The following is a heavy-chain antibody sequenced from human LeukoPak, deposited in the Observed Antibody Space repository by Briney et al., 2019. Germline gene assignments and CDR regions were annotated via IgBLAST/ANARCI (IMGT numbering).Heavy chain of an antibody. CDR2: IYNSGST. D-gene: IGHD6-19*01. CDR3: AGVTSGLFDN. CDR1: GGSISSYY. J-gene: IGHJ4*02. Sequence: SETLSLTCTVSGGSISSYYWSWIRQPPGKGLEYIGYIYNSGSTNYNPSLKSRVTMSVDTSKNQFSLKLSSVTAADTAVYYCAGVTSGLFDNWSQGTLVTVSS. V-gene: IGHV4-59*01.